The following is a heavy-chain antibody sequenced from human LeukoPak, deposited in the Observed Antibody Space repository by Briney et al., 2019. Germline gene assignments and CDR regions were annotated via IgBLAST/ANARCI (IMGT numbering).Heavy chain of an antibody. V-gene: IGHV3-23*01. J-gene: IGHJ4*02. CDR3: TRDQTPYY. Sequence: PGGSLRLSCTASGFSFADYAMSWVRQAPGKGLDWVSAISGSGGSTYHADSVKGRFTISRDDSKGIAYLQMNSLKTEDTAVYYCTRDQTPYYWGQGTLVTVSS. CDR2: ISGSGGST. CDR1: GFSFADYA.